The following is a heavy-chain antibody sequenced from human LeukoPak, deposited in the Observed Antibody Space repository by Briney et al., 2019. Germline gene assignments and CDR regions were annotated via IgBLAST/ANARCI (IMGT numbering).Heavy chain of an antibody. CDR3: ARDGTRDGYNPFDC. D-gene: IGHD5-24*01. CDR2: LHTSGST. J-gene: IGHJ4*02. CDR1: GGSISSSSYY. Sequence: SETLSLTCTVSGGSISSSSYYWSWIRQPAGKGLEWIGRLHTSGSTNYNPSLKSRLTISVDRSKNQFSLTLSSVTAADAAVYYCARDGTRDGYNPFDCWGQGTQVTVSS. V-gene: IGHV4-61*02.